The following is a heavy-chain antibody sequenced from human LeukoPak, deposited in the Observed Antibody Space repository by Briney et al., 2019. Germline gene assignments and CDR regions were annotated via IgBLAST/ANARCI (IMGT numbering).Heavy chain of an antibody. V-gene: IGHV3-49*04. Sequence: GGSLRLSCTASGFTFGDCAMSWVRQAPGKGLEWVGFIRSKTHGGTTEFAAPVKGRFSISRDDSKGIAYLQMNSLKTEDTAVYYCTRDGIPETNWSGYYIDYWGQGTLVTVSS. D-gene: IGHD3-3*01. CDR2: IRSKTHGGTT. CDR1: GFTFGDCA. CDR3: TRDGIPETNWSGYYIDY. J-gene: IGHJ4*02.